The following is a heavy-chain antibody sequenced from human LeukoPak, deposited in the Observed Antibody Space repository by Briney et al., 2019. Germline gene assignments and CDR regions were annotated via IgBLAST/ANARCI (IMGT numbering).Heavy chain of an antibody. CDR3: AKELPLYYYYGMDV. Sequence: GGSLRLSCVVSGFTFSSYAMSWVRQAPGKGLEWVSGISGDGGGTFYADSVKGRFTISRDNSKNFLYLQMNSLRAEDTAVYYCAKELPLYYYYGMDVWGQGTTVTVSS. V-gene: IGHV3-23*01. CDR1: GFTFSSYA. J-gene: IGHJ6*02. CDR2: ISGDGGGT.